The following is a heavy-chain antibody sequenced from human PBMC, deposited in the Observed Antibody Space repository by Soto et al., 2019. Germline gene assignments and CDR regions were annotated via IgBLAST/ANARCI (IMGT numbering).Heavy chain of an antibody. V-gene: IGHV3-33*01. CDR1: GFTFSNYG. Sequence: QVQLVESGGGVVQPGRSLGLSCAASGFTFSNYGMHWFRQATGKGLEWVAVIYYDGSGKYYADSVKGRFTISRDNSKNTLYLQMNTLRAEDTAVYYCARDIRSTYFDYWGQGTLVTVSS. CDR3: ARDIRSTYFDY. CDR2: IYYDGSGK. J-gene: IGHJ4*02. D-gene: IGHD2-21*01.